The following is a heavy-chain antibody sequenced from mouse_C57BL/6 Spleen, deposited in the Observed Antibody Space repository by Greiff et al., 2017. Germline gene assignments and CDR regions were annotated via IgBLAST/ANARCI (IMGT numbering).Heavy chain of an antibody. CDR1: GYTFTSYG. J-gene: IGHJ2*01. D-gene: IGHD1-1*01. CDR2: IYPRSGNT. Sequence: VQLQQSGAELARPGASVKLSCKASGYTFTSYGISWVKQRTGQGLEWIGEIYPRSGNTYYTEKFKGKATLPADKSSSTAYVELRSLTSEDASVYFCAEGLTSVDYWGQGTTLTVSS. CDR3: AEGLTSVDY. V-gene: IGHV1-81*01.